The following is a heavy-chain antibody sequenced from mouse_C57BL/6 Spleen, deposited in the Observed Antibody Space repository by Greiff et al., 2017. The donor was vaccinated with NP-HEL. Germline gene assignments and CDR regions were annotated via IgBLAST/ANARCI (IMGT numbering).Heavy chain of an antibody. CDR1: GYTFTDYN. CDR3: APTGTAWFAY. D-gene: IGHD4-1*02. V-gene: IGHV1-22*01. CDR2: INPNNGGT. J-gene: IGHJ3*01. Sequence: EVQLQQSGPELVKPGASVKMSCKASGYTFTDYNMHWVKQSPGKSLEWIGYINPNNGGTSYNQKFKGKATLTVNKSSSTAYMELRSLTSEDSAVYYCAPTGTAWFAYWGQGTLVTVSA.